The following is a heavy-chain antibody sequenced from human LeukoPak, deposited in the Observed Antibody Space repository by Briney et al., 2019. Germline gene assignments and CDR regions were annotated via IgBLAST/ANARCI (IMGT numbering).Heavy chain of an antibody. V-gene: IGHV3-49*04. J-gene: IGHJ4*02. CDR2: IRSKIYGGTP. Sequence: GGSPRLSCAASGFTFSSYWMSWVRQAPGKGLEWVGFIRSKIYGGTPEYAASVKGRFTISRDDSKGIAYLQMNSLKTEDTGVYYCTRDQTPYYWGQGTLVTVSS. CDR3: TRDQTPYY. CDR1: GFTFSSYW.